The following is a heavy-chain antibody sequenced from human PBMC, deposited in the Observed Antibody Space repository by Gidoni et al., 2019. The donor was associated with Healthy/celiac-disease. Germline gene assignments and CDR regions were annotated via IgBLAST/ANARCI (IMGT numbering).Heavy chain of an antibody. J-gene: IGHJ6*03. D-gene: IGHD4-4*01. CDR3: ARPTTVTTPYYYYMDV. CDR1: GYTFASDG. CDR2: ISAYNGNA. Sequence: QVQLVQSGAEVKKPGDSVKVYCKAAGYTFASDGISWVRQAPGQGLEWMGWISAYNGNANSAQKLQVLVPMTTDSSTSTAYMELSSLRSDDTAVYYCARPTTVTTPYYYYMDVWGNGTTVTVSS. V-gene: IGHV1-18*01.